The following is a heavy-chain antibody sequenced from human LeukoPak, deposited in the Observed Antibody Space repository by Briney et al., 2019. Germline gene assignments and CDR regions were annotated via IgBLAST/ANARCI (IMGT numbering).Heavy chain of an antibody. Sequence: PGGSLRLSCAPSEFIFSNYWMSWVRQAPGEGLEWVANIKQDGSETYYADSVKGRFTISRDNAKNSLYLQMNRLRADDTAVYYCARGSDWAFDIRGQGTMVTVSS. J-gene: IGHJ3*02. CDR3: ARGSDWAFDI. D-gene: IGHD2-21*01. CDR2: IKQDGSET. V-gene: IGHV3-7*01. CDR1: EFIFSNYW.